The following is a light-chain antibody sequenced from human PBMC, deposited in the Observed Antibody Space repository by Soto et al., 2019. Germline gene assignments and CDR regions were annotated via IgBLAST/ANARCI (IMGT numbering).Light chain of an antibody. CDR1: SSDVGSYNL. J-gene: IGLJ1*01. V-gene: IGLV2-23*02. CDR2: EVS. Sequence: QSALTQPASVSGSPGQSITISCTGTSSDVGSYNLVSWYQQQPGKAPKLMIYEVSKRPSGVSNRFSGSKSGNTASLTISGLQAEDEADYYCCSYAGSRVFGTGTQLTVL. CDR3: CSYAGSRV.